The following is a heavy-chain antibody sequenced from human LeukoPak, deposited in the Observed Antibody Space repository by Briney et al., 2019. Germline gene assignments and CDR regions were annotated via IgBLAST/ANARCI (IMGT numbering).Heavy chain of an antibody. CDR2: ISGSGGST. Sequence: PGGSLRLSXAASGFTFSSYAMSLVRQAPGKGLEWVSAISGSGGSTYYADSVKGRFTISRDNSKNTLYLQMNSLRAEDTAVYYCAKRPYSSSWYYWFDPWGQGTLVTVSS. CDR1: GFTFSSYA. D-gene: IGHD6-13*01. J-gene: IGHJ5*02. V-gene: IGHV3-23*01. CDR3: AKRPYSSSWYYWFDP.